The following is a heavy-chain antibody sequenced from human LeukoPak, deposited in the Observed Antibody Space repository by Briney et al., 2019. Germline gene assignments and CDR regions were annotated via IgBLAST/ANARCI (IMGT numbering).Heavy chain of an antibody. Sequence: SGPTLVNPTQTLTLTCTFSGFSLSTSGVGVGWIRQPPGKALEWLALIYWDDDKRYSPSLKSRLTITKDTSKNQVVLTMTNMDPVDTATYYCAHENVVVVATFDDRTSGYFDYWGQGTLVTVSS. V-gene: IGHV2-5*02. CDR3: AHENVVVVATFDDRTSGYFDY. D-gene: IGHD2-15*01. J-gene: IGHJ4*02. CDR2: IYWDDDK. CDR1: GFSLSTSGVG.